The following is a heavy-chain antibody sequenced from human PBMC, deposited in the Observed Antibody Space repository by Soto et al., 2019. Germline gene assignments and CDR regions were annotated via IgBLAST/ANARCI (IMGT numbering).Heavy chain of an antibody. Sequence: PGGSLRLSCAASGFTFSSYSMNWVRQAPGKGLEWVSYISSSSSTIYYADSVKGRFTISRDNAKNSLYLQMNSLRAEDKAVYYCARGGYSGLRVKFFMDVWGKGTTVTVSS. CDR3: ARGGYSGLRVKFFMDV. J-gene: IGHJ6*03. CDR2: ISSSSSTI. D-gene: IGHD5-12*01. CDR1: GFTFSSYS. V-gene: IGHV3-48*01.